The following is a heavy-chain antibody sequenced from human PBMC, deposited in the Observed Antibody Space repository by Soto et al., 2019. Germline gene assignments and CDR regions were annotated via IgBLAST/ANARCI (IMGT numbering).Heavy chain of an antibody. J-gene: IGHJ4*02. CDR3: ARDAPYSGSYCGADG. Sequence: QVQLVQSGAEVKKPGASVKVSCKASGYTFTSYGISWVRQAPGQGLEWMGWISVYNGDTNYAQKLQGRVTMTTDTSRSTDYMELRSLRSDDTAVYYCARDAPYSGSYCGADGWGQGTLVIVSS. CDR2: ISVYNGDT. CDR1: GYTFTSYG. V-gene: IGHV1-18*01. D-gene: IGHD1-26*01.